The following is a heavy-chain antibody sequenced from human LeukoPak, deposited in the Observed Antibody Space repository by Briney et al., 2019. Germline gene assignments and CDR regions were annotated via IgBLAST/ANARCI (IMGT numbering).Heavy chain of an antibody. D-gene: IGHD2-2*01. CDR1: GGTFSSYA. Sequence: ASVKVSCKASGGTFSSYAISWVRQAPGQGLEWMGGVIPIFGTANYAQKFQGRVTITTDESTSTAYMELSSLRSEDTAVYYCARDPSFLDDCSSTSCPRGAFDIWGQGTMVTVSS. V-gene: IGHV1-69*05. J-gene: IGHJ3*02. CDR3: ARDPSFLDDCSSTSCPRGAFDI. CDR2: VIPIFGTA.